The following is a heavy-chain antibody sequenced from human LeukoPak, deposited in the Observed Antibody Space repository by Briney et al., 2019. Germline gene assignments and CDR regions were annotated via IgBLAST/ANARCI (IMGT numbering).Heavy chain of an antibody. J-gene: IGHJ1*01. D-gene: IGHD2-8*02. CDR1: RASMSSFF. Sequence: SETLSLTCTVSRASMSSFFWSWIRQPPGKGLEWIGHIHYSGTTKYNPSLTSRITLSMDTSKSQVSLRLTSVTAADTAMYYCAASGNSWWEGFFHDWGQGSLVSVSS. CDR2: IHYSGTT. V-gene: IGHV4-59*03. CDR3: AASGNSWWEGFFHD.